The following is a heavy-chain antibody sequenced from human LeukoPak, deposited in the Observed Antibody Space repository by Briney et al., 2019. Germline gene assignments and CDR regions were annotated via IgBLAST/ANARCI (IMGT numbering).Heavy chain of an antibody. CDR1: GGTFSSYA. V-gene: IGHV1-69*04. CDR2: IIPIFGIA. CDR3: ATPLYDYVWGSYRY. J-gene: IGHJ4*02. Sequence: GASVKVSCKASGGTFSSYAISWVRQAPGQGLEWMGRIIPIFGIANYAQKFQGRVTITADKSTSTAYMELSSLRSEDTAVYYCATPLYDYVWGSYRYWGQGTLVTVSS. D-gene: IGHD3-16*02.